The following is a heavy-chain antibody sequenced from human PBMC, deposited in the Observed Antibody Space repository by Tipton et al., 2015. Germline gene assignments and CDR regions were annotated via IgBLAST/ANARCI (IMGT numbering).Heavy chain of an antibody. CDR3: ARADAALDY. Sequence: TLSLTCTVSGGSINNSDYYWGWTRQSPGKGLEWIGSIYYSASTYYNPSLKSRVTISVDSSKNQFSLRLNSVTAADSAVYYCARADAALDYWGQGTLVTVSS. CDR1: GGSINNSDYY. V-gene: IGHV4-39*07. J-gene: IGHJ4*02. D-gene: IGHD6-25*01. CDR2: IYYSAST.